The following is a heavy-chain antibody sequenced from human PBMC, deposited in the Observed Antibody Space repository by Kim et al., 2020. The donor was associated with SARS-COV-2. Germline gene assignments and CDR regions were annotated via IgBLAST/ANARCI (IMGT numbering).Heavy chain of an antibody. CDR3: ARHQNHYYGMDV. CDR2: T. V-gene: IGHV4-39*01. Sequence: THPRPSHRRRVPRYVDTSKNQFSLKLTSVTAADTAVYYCARHQNHYYGMDVWGQGTTVTVSS. J-gene: IGHJ6*02.